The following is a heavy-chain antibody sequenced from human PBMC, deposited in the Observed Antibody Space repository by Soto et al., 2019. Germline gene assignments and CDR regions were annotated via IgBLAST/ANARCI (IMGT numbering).Heavy chain of an antibody. CDR3: ARHEKTCVGNDCHRHFDS. D-gene: IGHD5-12*01. CDR2: IREDGGET. V-gene: IGHV3-7*03. Sequence: EVQLAESGGDLVQSGGSLRLSCATSGFTFSDYWMNWVRQARGKGLEWVASIREDGGETHYVDSVKGRFTISRDNARKSLYLQMNNLRVEDTAVYYCARHEKTCVGNDCHRHFDSWGQGSLVSVSS. J-gene: IGHJ4*02. CDR1: GFTFSDYW.